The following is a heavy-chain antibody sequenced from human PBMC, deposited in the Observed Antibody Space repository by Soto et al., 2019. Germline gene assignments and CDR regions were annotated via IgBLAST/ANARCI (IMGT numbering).Heavy chain of an antibody. CDR2: IYWDDDK. Sequence: QITLKESGPTLVKPTQTLTLTCTFSGFSLSSTRMAVGWIRQPPGKALEWLALIYWDDDKRYSPFLKSRLTITNDTSKNHVLLTMSNMYPVDTARYYCAHIVVACLGYYFAYWGQATLVTVSS. D-gene: IGHD5-12*01. CDR3: AHIVVACLGYYFAY. J-gene: IGHJ4*02. V-gene: IGHV2-5*02. CDR1: GFSLSSTRMA.